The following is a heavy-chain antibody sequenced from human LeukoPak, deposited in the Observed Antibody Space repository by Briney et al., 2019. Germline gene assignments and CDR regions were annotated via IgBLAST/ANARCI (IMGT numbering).Heavy chain of an antibody. J-gene: IGHJ5*02. CDR3: ARGRRWFDP. D-gene: IGHD5-24*01. CDR1: GGSFSGYY. CDR2: INHSGST. V-gene: IGHV4-34*01. Sequence: SETLSLTCAVYGGSFSGYYGSWIRQPPGKGLEWIGEINHSGSTNYNPSLKSRVTISVDTSKNQFSLKLSSVTAADTAVYCCARGRRWFDPWGQGTLVTVSS.